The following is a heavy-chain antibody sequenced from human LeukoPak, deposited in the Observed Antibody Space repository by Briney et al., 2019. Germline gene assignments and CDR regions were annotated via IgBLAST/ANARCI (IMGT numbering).Heavy chain of an antibody. Sequence: ASVKVSCKASGYSFTDYYMHWVRQAPGQGLEWMGRINPHSGGTNYAQNFQGRVTMTRDTNITTAYMELRRLTSDDSAMYYCTKSGTWGQGTLVTVSS. CDR1: GYSFTDYY. V-gene: IGHV1-2*06. CDR3: TKSGT. CDR2: INPHSGGT. D-gene: IGHD1-26*01. J-gene: IGHJ5*02.